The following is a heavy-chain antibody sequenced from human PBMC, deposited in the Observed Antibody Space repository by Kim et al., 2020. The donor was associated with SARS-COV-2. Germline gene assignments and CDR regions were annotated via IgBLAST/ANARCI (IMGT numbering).Heavy chain of an antibody. Sequence: SETLSLTCSVSGDSINNYNYHWGRNRQSHAKGLEWIGSTSHSGTTYYRPSLKRRVAISVDTSKTQFSLEMKSVTAADTAVSYCARRRAVTFGGVIAFDSWGQRIQVTVPS. CDR3: ARRRAVTFGGVIAFDS. D-gene: IGHD3-16*01. V-gene: IGHV4-39*01. J-gene: IGHJ4*01. CDR2: TSHSGTT. CDR1: GDSINNYNYH.